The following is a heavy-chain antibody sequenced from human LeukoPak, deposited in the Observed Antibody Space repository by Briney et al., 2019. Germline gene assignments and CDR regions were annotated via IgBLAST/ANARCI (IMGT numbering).Heavy chain of an antibody. Sequence: GGSLRLSCAASGFTFSSYGMHRVRQAPGKGLEWVAFIRYDGSNKYYADSVKGRFTISRDNSKNTLYLQMNSLRAEDTAVYYCATYGSGSYYRFDYWGQGTLVTVSS. CDR3: ATYGSGSYYRFDY. J-gene: IGHJ4*02. CDR2: IRYDGSNK. CDR1: GFTFSSYG. V-gene: IGHV3-30*02. D-gene: IGHD3-10*01.